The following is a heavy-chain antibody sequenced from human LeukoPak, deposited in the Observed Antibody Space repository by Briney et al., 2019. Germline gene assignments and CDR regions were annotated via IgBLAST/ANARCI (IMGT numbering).Heavy chain of an antibody. J-gene: IGHJ4*02. Sequence: SETLSLTCTVSGGSISSSSYYWGWIRQPPGKGLEWIGSIYYSGSTDYNPSLKSRVTISVDTSKNQFSLKLSSVTAADTAVYYCARGYGDLGYWGQGTLVTVSS. CDR3: ARGYGDLGY. V-gene: IGHV4-39*01. CDR2: IYYSGST. CDR1: GGSISSSSYY. D-gene: IGHD4-17*01.